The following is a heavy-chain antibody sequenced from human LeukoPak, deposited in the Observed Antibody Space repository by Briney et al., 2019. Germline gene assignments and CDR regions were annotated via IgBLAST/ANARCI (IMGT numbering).Heavy chain of an antibody. Sequence: ASVKVSCKASGGTFSSYAISWVRQAPGQGLEWMGRIIPIFGTANYAQKFQGRVTITTDESTSTAYMELSSLRSEDTAVYYCARDNGYYDILTGPFDYWGQGTLVTVSS. D-gene: IGHD3-9*01. CDR3: ARDNGYYDILTGPFDY. CDR2: IIPIFGTA. CDR1: GGTFSSYA. V-gene: IGHV1-69*05. J-gene: IGHJ4*02.